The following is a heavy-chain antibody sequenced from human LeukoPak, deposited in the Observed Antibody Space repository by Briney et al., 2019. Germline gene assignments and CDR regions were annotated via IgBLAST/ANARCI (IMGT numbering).Heavy chain of an antibody. Sequence: GGSLRLSCRVSGFALTSYWMHWVRQVPGKGLVWVARIKYDGSSTNYADFVKGRFTLSRDNSMDTLYLQMNSLRAEDTAVYYCARWFRYSSGWYELDYWGQGILVTVSS. V-gene: IGHV3-74*01. D-gene: IGHD6-19*01. J-gene: IGHJ4*02. CDR3: ARWFRYSSGWYELDY. CDR1: GFALTSYW. CDR2: IKYDGSST.